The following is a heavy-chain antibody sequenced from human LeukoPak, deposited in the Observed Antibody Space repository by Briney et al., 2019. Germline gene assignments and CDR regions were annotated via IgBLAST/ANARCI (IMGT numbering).Heavy chain of an antibody. J-gene: IGHJ6*02. CDR3: ARRENRAHCSSTTPCYYYYGMDV. Sequence: SETLSLTCAVYGGSFSGYYWSWIRQLPGKGLEWIGEINHSGSTNYNPSLKSRVTISVDTSKNQFSLKLSSVTAADTAVYYCARRENRAHCSSTTPCYYYYGMDVWGQGTTVTVSS. CDR1: GGSFSGYY. V-gene: IGHV4-34*01. D-gene: IGHD2-2*01. CDR2: INHSGST.